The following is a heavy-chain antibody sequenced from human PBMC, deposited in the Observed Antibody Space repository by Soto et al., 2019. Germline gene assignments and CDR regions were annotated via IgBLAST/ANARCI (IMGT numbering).Heavy chain of an antibody. CDR3: ARGFRGSYYLDY. V-gene: IGHV4-34*01. Sequence: QMQLQQWGAGLLKPSETLSITCAVYGGSFSGYYWSWIRQPPGQGLEWIGEINHSGSNNYNPSLKSRVTISVDTSKNQFSLKLSSVTAAETAGYYGARGFRGSYYLDYWGQGTLVTVSS. CDR2: INHSGSN. J-gene: IGHJ4*02. D-gene: IGHD3-10*01. CDR1: GGSFSGYY.